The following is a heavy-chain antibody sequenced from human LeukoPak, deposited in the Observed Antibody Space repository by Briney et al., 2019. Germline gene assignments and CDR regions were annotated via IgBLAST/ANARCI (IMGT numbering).Heavy chain of an antibody. CDR1: GYTISSGYY. Sequence: SETLSLTCDVSGYTISSGYYWSWIRQPPGKGLEWIGEINHSGSTNYNPSLKSRVTISVDTSKNQFSLKLSSVTAADTAVYYCARGLNTAMVYWGQGTLVTVSS. CDR2: INHSGST. J-gene: IGHJ4*02. V-gene: IGHV4-34*01. CDR3: ARGLNTAMVY. D-gene: IGHD5-18*01.